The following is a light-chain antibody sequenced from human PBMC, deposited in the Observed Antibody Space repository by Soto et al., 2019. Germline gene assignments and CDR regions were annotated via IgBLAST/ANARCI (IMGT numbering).Light chain of an antibody. V-gene: IGKV3-11*01. Sequence: PGERATLSCRASQTVSSSLAWYQQKPGQAPRLLIYEASNRATGIPARFSGSGSGADFTLTISSLEPEDFALYYCQQHINWPRTFGQGTKVDIK. CDR3: QQHINWPRT. CDR1: QTVSSS. J-gene: IGKJ1*01. CDR2: EAS.